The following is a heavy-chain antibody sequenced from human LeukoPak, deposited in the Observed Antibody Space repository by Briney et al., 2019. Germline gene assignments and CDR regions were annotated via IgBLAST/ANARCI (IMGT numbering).Heavy chain of an antibody. D-gene: IGHD2-2*01. CDR3: AREGPPPLYCSSTSCNQAFDI. Sequence: PSETLSLTCTVSGGSISSCYWSWIRQPAGKGLEWIGRIYTSGSTNYNPPLKSRVTMSVDTSKNQFSLKLSSVTAADTAVYYCAREGPPPLYCSSTSCNQAFDIWGQGTMVTVSS. J-gene: IGHJ3*02. CDR2: IYTSGST. V-gene: IGHV4-4*07. CDR1: GGSISSCY.